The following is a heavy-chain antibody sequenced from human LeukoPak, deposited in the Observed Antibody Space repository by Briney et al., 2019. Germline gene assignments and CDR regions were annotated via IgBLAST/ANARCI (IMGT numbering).Heavy chain of an antibody. V-gene: IGHV3-21*01. CDR1: RFTFSSYS. Sequence: GGSLRLSCAASRFTFSSYSTNWVRQAPGKGLEWVSSISSGSSYIYYADSVKGRFTISRDNAKNSLYLQMNSLRAEDTAVYYCAGGEYYYDSSGYHHAFDIWGQGTMVTVSS. J-gene: IGHJ3*02. D-gene: IGHD3-22*01. CDR3: AGGEYYYDSSGYHHAFDI. CDR2: ISSGSSYI.